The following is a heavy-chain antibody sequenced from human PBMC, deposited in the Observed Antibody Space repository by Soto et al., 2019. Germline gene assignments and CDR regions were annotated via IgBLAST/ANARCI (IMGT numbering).Heavy chain of an antibody. J-gene: IGHJ4*02. V-gene: IGHV1-46*01. CDR3: ARIARPIAARLEAPFDY. D-gene: IGHD6-6*01. Sequence: ASVKVSCKASGYTFTSYYMHWVRQAPGQGLEWMGIINPSGGSTSYAQKFQGRVTMTRDTSTGTVYMELSSLRSEDTAVYYCARIARPIAARLEAPFDYWGQGTLVTVSS. CDR1: GYTFTSYY. CDR2: INPSGGST.